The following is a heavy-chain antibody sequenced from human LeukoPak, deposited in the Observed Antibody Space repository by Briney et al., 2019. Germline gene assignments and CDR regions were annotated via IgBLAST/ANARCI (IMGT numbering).Heavy chain of an antibody. CDR1: GYTLTELS. J-gene: IGHJ4*01. V-gene: IGHV1-24*01. Sequence: ASVKVSCTVSGYTLTELSMHWVRQAPGKGLEWMGGFDPEDGETIYAQKFQGRVTMTEDTSTDTAYMELSSLRSEDTAVYYCATETYSYGYARVEIWGQGTLVTVSS. D-gene: IGHD5-18*01. CDR3: ATETYSYGYARVEI. CDR2: FDPEDGET.